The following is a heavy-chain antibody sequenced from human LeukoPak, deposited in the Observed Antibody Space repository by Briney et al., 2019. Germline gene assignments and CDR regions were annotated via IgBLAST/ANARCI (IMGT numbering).Heavy chain of an antibody. V-gene: IGHV3-48*03. Sequence: PGGSLRLSCAASGFTFSSYEMNWVRQAPGKGLEWVSYISSSADTIYYADSVKGRITVSRDNAKTSLYLQMNSLRADDTAVYYWASANTDLVRGGTTHLDYWGQGTLVTVSS. CDR2: ISSSADTI. J-gene: IGHJ4*02. D-gene: IGHD3-10*01. CDR1: GFTFSSYE. CDR3: ASANTDLVRGGTTHLDY.